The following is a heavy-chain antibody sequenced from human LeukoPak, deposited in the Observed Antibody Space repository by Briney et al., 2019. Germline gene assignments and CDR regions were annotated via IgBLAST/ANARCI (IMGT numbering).Heavy chain of an antibody. CDR2: IYYSGGT. J-gene: IGHJ4*02. Sequence: SETLSLTCTVSGGSISSYYWSWIRQPPGKGLEWIGYIYYSGGTNSNPSLKSRVTISVDTSKNRFSLKLSSVTAADTAVYYCARGSQLWLPFDYWGQGTLVTVSS. D-gene: IGHD5-18*01. V-gene: IGHV4-59*01. CDR1: GGSISSYY. CDR3: ARGSQLWLPFDY.